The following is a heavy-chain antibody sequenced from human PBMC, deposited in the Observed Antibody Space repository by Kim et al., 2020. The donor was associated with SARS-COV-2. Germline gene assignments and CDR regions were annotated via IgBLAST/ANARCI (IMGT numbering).Heavy chain of an antibody. CDR3: ARPARFYDILTGYYRPGEFDY. CDR2: IYLSDSET. V-gene: IGHV5-51*01. J-gene: IGHJ4*02. D-gene: IGHD3-9*01. CDR1: GYSFTSYW. Sequence: GESLKISCKGSGYSFTSYWIGWVRQMPGIGLEWMGTIYLSDSETRYSPSFQGQVTIPADKSISTAYLQWSSLKASDTAIYYCARPARFYDILTGYYRPGEFDYWGQGTLVTVSS.